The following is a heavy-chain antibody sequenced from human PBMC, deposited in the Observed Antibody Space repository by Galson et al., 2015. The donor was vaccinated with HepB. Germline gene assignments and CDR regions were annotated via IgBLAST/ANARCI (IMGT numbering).Heavy chain of an antibody. CDR1: GFIFSSYW. J-gene: IGHJ4*02. V-gene: IGHV3-74*01. Sequence: SLRLSCAASGFIFSSYWMHWVRQVPGKGLVWVSRINNDGSSTTYADSVKGRFTISRDKAKNTLYLQMNSLRAEDTAVYYCARERIYPGEIDYWGQGTLVTVPS. CDR3: ARERIYPGEIDY. CDR2: INNDGSST. D-gene: IGHD5/OR15-5a*01.